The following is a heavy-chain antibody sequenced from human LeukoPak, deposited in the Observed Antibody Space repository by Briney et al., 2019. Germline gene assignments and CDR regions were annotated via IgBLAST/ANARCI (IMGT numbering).Heavy chain of an antibody. V-gene: IGHV3-7*01. CDR2: IKQDGSEK. CDR3: ARGLVVGPSAHSAIFDY. CDR1: GFTSSNCW. J-gene: IGHJ4*02. Sequence: PGGSLRLSCAASGFTSSNCWMSWVRQAPGKGLEWVANIKQDGSEKYYVDSVKGRFTISRDNAKNSLYLQMNGLRAEDTAVYYCARGLVVGPSAHSAIFDYWGQGTLVTVSS. D-gene: IGHD2-2*01.